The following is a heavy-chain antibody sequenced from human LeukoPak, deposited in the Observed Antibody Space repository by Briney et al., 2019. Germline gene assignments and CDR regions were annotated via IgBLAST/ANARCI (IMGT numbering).Heavy chain of an antibody. CDR3: ARDPLVGATTKGYYYYMDV. Sequence: ASVKVSCKASGYTFTAYYIHWVRQAPGQEPEWMGWINPNSGGTKYAQKFQGRVTMTRDTSISTAYMELSRLRSDDTAVYYCARDPLVGATTKGYYYYMDVWGKGTTVTVSS. D-gene: IGHD1-26*01. CDR1: GYTFTAYY. CDR2: INPNSGGT. J-gene: IGHJ6*03. V-gene: IGHV1-2*02.